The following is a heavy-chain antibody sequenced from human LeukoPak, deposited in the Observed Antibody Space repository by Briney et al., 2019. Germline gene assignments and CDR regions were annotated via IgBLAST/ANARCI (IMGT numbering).Heavy chain of an antibody. Sequence: GGSLRLSCAASGFTVSSNYMSWVRQAPGKGLEWVSVIYSGGSTYYADSVKGRFTISRDNSKNTLYLQMNSLRAEDTAVYYCAREQPPYYYYGMDVWGQGTTVTVSS. D-gene: IGHD6-13*01. V-gene: IGHV3-66*01. CDR3: AREQPPYYYYGMDV. CDR1: GFTVSSNY. CDR2: IYSGGST. J-gene: IGHJ6*02.